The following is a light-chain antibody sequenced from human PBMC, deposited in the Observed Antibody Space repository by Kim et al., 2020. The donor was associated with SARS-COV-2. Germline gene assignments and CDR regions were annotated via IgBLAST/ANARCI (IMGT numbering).Light chain of an antibody. CDR1: SSNIGSHT. CDR3: AAWDDSLNGYV. Sequence: QSVLTLPPSSSGTPGQRVTISCSGSSSNIGSHTVNWYQQLPGTAPKLLIYTNNQRPSGVPDRFSGSKSGTSASLAISGLQSEDEADYYCAAWDDSLNGYVFGTGTKVTVL. J-gene: IGLJ1*01. CDR2: TNN. V-gene: IGLV1-44*01.